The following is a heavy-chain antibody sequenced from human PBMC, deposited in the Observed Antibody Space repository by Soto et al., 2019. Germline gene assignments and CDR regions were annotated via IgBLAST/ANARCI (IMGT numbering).Heavy chain of an antibody. Sequence: QVQLVQSGAEVKKPGASVKVSCRASGYTFTAYPLHWVRQAPGQRLEWMGWINAANGDIGYSREFQGRVTITRDTSASTVYMEVSSLTSEDTAVYYCAKKDYYAACFYHFDHWGQGTLVTVSS. CDR2: INAANGDI. CDR3: AKKDYYAACFYHFDH. CDR1: GYTFTAYP. D-gene: IGHD3-10*01. V-gene: IGHV1-3*01. J-gene: IGHJ4*02.